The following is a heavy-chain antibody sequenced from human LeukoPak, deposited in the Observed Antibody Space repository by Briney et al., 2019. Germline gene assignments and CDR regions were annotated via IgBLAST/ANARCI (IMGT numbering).Heavy chain of an antibody. J-gene: IGHJ4*02. CDR3: ATDQDTTWLNRFDR. CDR2: ISYDGSNK. V-gene: IGHV3-30*04. D-gene: IGHD2/OR15-2a*01. CDR1: GFTFSSYA. Sequence: GGSLRLSCAASGFTFSSYAMHWVRQAPGKGLEWVAVISYDGSNKCYADSVKGRFTISRDNSKNTLYLQMNSLRAEDTAVYYCATDQDTTWLNRFDRWGQGALVTVSS.